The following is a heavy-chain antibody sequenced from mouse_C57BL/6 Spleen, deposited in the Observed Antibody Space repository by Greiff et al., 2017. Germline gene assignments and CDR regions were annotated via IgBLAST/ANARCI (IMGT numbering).Heavy chain of an antibody. J-gene: IGHJ1*03. CDR3: ARPVYGYDKGWYFDV. CDR2: ISSGSITI. D-gene: IGHD2-2*01. CDR1: GITFSDYG. V-gene: IGHV5-17*01. Sequence: EVKVVGSGGGLVKPGGSLTLSCAASGITFSDYGMPRVRPAPEKGLGWVAYISSGSITIYYADTVKGRFTISRDNAKNTLFLQMTSLRSEDTAMYYCARPVYGYDKGWYFDVWGTGTTVTVSS.